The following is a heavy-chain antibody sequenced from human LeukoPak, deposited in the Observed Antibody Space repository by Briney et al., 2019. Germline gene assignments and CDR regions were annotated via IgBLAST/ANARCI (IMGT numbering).Heavy chain of an antibody. Sequence: PGGSLRLSCAASGFTFSSYAMSWVRQAPGKGLEWVSAISGSGGSTYYADSVKGRFTISRDNSKNTLYLQMNSLRAEDTAVYYCAKDLEAITIFGVVISDYYGMDVWGQGTTVTVSS. CDR3: AKDLEAITIFGVVISDYYGMDV. D-gene: IGHD3-3*01. V-gene: IGHV3-23*01. J-gene: IGHJ6*02. CDR1: GFTFSSYA. CDR2: ISGSGGST.